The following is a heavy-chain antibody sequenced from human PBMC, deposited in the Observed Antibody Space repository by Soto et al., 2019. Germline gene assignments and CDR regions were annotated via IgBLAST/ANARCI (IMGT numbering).Heavy chain of an antibody. CDR3: ARDVPGFGYSGSSLDYYYYGMDV. J-gene: IGHJ6*02. CDR1: GYTFTGFY. CDR2: ISAYNGNT. V-gene: IGHV1-18*04. D-gene: IGHD1-26*01. Sequence: ASVKVSCKASGYTFTGFYIHWVRQAPGQGLEWMGWISAYNGNTNYAQKLQGRVTMTTDTSTSTAHMELRSLRSDDTAVYYCARDVPGFGYSGSSLDYYYYGMDVWGQGTTVTVSS.